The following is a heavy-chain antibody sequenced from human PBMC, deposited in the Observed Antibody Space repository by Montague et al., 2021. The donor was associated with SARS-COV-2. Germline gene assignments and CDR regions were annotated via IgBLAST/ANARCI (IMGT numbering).Heavy chain of an antibody. J-gene: IGHJ3*02. V-gene: IGHV4-4*07. CDR1: GGSINDYY. Sequence: SETLSLTCTVSGGSINDYYWTWVRQPAGEGLEWIGRIYSSGSANXNPFLESRVTVSLDTSKNQFSLNVNSVTAADTAVYYCARVLPDPVRTQYAFDIWGQGTLVTVSS. CDR3: ARVLPDPVRTQYAFDI. CDR2: IYSSGSA.